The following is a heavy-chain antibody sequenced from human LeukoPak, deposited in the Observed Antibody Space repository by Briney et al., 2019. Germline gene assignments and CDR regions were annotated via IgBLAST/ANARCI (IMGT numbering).Heavy chain of an antibody. CDR2: IIPIFGTA. Sequence: GASVKVSWKASAGTFSSYAISWVRQAPGQGLEWMGGIIPIFGTANYAQKFQGRVTITADESTSTAYMELSSLRSEDTAVYYCARDPYYYYYGMDVWGQGTTVTVSS. CDR1: AGTFSSYA. J-gene: IGHJ6*02. CDR3: ARDPYYYYYGMDV. V-gene: IGHV1-69*13.